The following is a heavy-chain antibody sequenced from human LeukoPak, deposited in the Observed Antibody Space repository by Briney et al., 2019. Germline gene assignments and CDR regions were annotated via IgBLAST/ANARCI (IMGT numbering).Heavy chain of an antibody. CDR2: ISSKGGST. D-gene: IGHD5-24*01. Sequence: PGGALRLSCSASGFTFSSYAMHWFRQAPGKGLEYVSAISSKGGSTYYADSVKGRFTISRGSSKNTLYLQMSSLRAEDTAVYYCVKDRRKATITQVYYFDYWGQGTLVTVSS. CDR3: VKDRRKATITQVYYFDY. CDR1: GFTFSSYA. V-gene: IGHV3-64D*06. J-gene: IGHJ4*02.